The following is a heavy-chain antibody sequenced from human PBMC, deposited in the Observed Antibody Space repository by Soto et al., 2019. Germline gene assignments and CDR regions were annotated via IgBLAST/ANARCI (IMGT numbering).Heavy chain of an antibody. CDR1: GYTFISYA. V-gene: IGHV1-3*01. CDR3: ARGLGLYYFDY. D-gene: IGHD1-26*01. Sequence: ASVKVSCKASGYTFISYAMHWVRQAPGQSLEWMGWINPGNGDTKYSQTLQGRVTLTRDTSANTAYMELTSLRSEDTAVYYCARGLGLYYFDYWGQGTLVTVSS. CDR2: INPGNGDT. J-gene: IGHJ4*02.